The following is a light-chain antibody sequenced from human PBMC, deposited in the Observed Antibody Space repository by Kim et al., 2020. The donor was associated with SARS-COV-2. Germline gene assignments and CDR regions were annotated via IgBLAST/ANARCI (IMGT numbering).Light chain of an antibody. CDR2: LGS. CDR1: QSLLHSNGYNN. V-gene: IGKV2-28*01. Sequence: EIVMTQSPLSPPFTPGEPASISCRSSQSLLHSNGYNNLDWYLQKPGQSPQHLIYLGSNRAAGFPVRFSGSESGTDFTLKISWVEAEGVGVHSCLEALQTLRTFGQGTRVEL. CDR3: LEALQTLRT. J-gene: IGKJ5*01.